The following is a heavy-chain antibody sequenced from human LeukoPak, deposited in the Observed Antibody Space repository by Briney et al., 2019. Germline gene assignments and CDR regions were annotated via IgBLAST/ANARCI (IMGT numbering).Heavy chain of an antibody. V-gene: IGHV3-11*01. CDR3: ARDRGVVNPFDY. D-gene: IGHD3-3*01. CDR1: GFTFSDYY. CDR2: ISSSGSSI. Sequence: GGSLRLSCAASGFTFSDYYMSWIRQAPGKGLEWVSYISSSGSSIYYADSVRGRFTISRDNAKNSLYLQMNSLRAEDTAVYYCARDRGVVNPFDYWGQGTLVTVSS. J-gene: IGHJ4*02.